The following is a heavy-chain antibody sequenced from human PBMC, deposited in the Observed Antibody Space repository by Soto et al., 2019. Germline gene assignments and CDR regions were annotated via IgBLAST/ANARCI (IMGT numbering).Heavy chain of an antibody. V-gene: IGHV3-23*01. CDR3: AHPRGYGVFDAADI. J-gene: IGHJ3*02. CDR1: GFIFSTYA. CDR2: ISSNSDTT. Sequence: GGSLRLSCAASGFIFSTYAMNWVRQAPGEGLEWVSAISSNSDTTFYAESVRGRFTISRDNSVNTLYLQMSRLRTEDTAVYYCAHPRGYGVFDAADIWGKGTMVTVSS. D-gene: IGHD4-17*01.